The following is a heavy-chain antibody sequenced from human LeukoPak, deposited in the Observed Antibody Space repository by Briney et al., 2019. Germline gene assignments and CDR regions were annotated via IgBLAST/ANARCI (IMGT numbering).Heavy chain of an antibody. D-gene: IGHD1-26*01. V-gene: IGHV3-23*01. CDR2: ISGSGGST. Sequence: PGGSLRLSCAASGFTFSNYVMNWVRQAPGKGLEWVSAISGSGGSTYYADSVKGRFTISRDNSKNTLFLQMNSLRAEDTAVYYCAKGTGGSYSVAFYFDYWGQGTLVTVSS. CDR3: AKGTGGSYSVAFYFDY. J-gene: IGHJ4*02. CDR1: GFTFSNYV.